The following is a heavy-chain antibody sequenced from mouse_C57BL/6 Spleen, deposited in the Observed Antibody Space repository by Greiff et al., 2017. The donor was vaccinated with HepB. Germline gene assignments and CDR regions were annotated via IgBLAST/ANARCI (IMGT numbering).Heavy chain of an antibody. Sequence: QVQLQQSGAELVRPGASVKLSCKASGYTFTDYYINWVKQRPGQGLEWIARIYPGSGNTYYNEKFKGKATLTAEKSSSTAYMQLSSLTSEDSAVYFCARGAAQARFDYWGQGTTLTVSS. J-gene: IGHJ2*01. CDR1: GYTFTDYY. V-gene: IGHV1-76*01. D-gene: IGHD3-2*02. CDR3: ARGAAQARFDY. CDR2: IYPGSGNT.